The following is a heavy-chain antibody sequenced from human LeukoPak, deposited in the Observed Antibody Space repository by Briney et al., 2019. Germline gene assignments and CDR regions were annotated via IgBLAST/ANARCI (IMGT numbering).Heavy chain of an antibody. Sequence: TLSLTCAVSGGSISSGGYSWSLILQPPRNHQEWMGYIYHSGSTYYNPSLKSRVTISVDRSKNQFSLKLSSVTAADTAVYYCARGGYDWGGVYYFDYWGQGTLVTVSS. CDR2: IYHSGST. J-gene: IGHJ4*02. V-gene: IGHV4-30-2*01. D-gene: IGHD5-12*01. CDR3: ARGGYDWGGVYYFDY. CDR1: GGSISSGGYS.